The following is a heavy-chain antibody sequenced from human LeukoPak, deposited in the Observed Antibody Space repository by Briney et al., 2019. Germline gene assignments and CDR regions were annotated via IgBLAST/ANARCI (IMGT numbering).Heavy chain of an antibody. Sequence: ASVTVSCKVSGYTLTELSMHWVRQAPGKGLEWMGGFYPEDGETIYAQKFQGRVTMTEDTSTDTAYMELSSLRSEDTAVYYCATVKGKGVGAQERYYYGMDVWGQGTTVTVSS. J-gene: IGHJ6*02. CDR2: FYPEDGET. V-gene: IGHV1-24*01. CDR1: GYTLTELS. CDR3: ATVKGKGVGAQERYYYGMDV. D-gene: IGHD1-26*01.